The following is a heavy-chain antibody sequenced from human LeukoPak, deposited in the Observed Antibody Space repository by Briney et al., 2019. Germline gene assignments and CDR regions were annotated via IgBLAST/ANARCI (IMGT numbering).Heavy chain of an antibody. Sequence: PSETLSLTCTVSGGSISSGGYFWTWIRQHPGKALEWIGYIYYSGSTYYNPSLKSRVTISVDTSKNQFSLKLGSVTAADTAVYYCARFPYSGYDYWYFDLWGRGTLVTVSS. V-gene: IGHV4-31*03. J-gene: IGHJ2*01. CDR2: IYYSGST. D-gene: IGHD5-12*01. CDR3: ARFPYSGYDYWYFDL. CDR1: GGSISSGGYF.